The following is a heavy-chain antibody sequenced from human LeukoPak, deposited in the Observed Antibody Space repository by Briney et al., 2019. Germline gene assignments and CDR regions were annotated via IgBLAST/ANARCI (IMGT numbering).Heavy chain of an antibody. CDR2: IKQDGSVE. V-gene: IGHV3-7*01. D-gene: IGHD5-18*01. CDR1: GFTFENYW. Sequence: GGSLRLSCAASGFTFENYWMSWVRQVPRKGPEWVANIKQDGSVEHYLDSVKGRFTIPRDNAKNSLFLQMNSLIAEDTAVYYCARWAGVTDQWGQGTLVTVSS. J-gene: IGHJ4*02. CDR3: ARWAGVTDQ.